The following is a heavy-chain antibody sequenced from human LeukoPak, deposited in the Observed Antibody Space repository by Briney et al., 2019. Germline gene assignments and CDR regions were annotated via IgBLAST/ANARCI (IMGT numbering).Heavy chain of an antibody. CDR2: IYYSGST. V-gene: IGHV4-39*02. Sequence: SETLSLTCTVSGGSISSSSYYWGWIRQPPGKGLEWIGSIYYSGSTYYNPSLKSRVTISVDTSKNQFSLKLSSVTAADTAVYYCARDGSYDSSGYHDYWGQGTLVTVSS. CDR1: GGSISSSSYY. D-gene: IGHD3-22*01. J-gene: IGHJ4*02. CDR3: ARDGSYDSSGYHDY.